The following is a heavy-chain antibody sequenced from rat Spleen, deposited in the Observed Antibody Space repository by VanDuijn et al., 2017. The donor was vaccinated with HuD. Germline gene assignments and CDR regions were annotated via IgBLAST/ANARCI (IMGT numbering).Heavy chain of an antibody. CDR2: ISFDGSDT. Sequence: EVQLVESGGGLVQPGRSLKLSCAASGFTFSDYNMAWVRQAPKKGLEWVATISFDGSDTYYRDSVKGRFTFSRDDAKSTLYLQMDGLRSEDTATYYCARHGTINTMVRYYFDYWGQGDMVTVSS. V-gene: IGHV5-7*01. CDR3: ARHGTINTMVRYYFDY. D-gene: IGHD1-1*01. J-gene: IGHJ2*01. CDR1: GFTFSDYN.